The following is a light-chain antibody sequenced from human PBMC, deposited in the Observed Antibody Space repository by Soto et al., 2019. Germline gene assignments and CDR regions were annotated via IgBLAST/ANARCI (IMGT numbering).Light chain of an antibody. CDR2: DNS. CDR1: NLGSKS. CDR3: QVWDSSSDHPREV. Sequence: SYVLTQSPSVSVAPGQTARITCGGNNLGSKSVHWYQQKPGQAPVLVVYDNSDRPSGIPERYSGSNSGNTATLTISRVEAGDEADYYCQVWDSSSDHPREVFGGGTKLTVL. J-gene: IGLJ2*01. V-gene: IGLV3-21*02.